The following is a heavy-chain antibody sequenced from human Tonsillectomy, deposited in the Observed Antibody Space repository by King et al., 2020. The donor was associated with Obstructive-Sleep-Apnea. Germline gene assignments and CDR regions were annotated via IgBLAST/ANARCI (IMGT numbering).Heavy chain of an antibody. J-gene: IGHJ4*02. CDR2: IYVSGFT. D-gene: IGHD3-22*01. V-gene: IGHV4-59*01. Sequence: PLQESGPGLVKPSETLSLTCTVSGASFSNYYWSWIRQPPGKGLEWIGYIYVSGFTDYNPSLKGRVSFSVDTSKNQFSLKLNSVTAADTAVYYCASYPTYYYDSSGYYRLNWGQGTLVTVSS. CDR3: ASYPTYYYDSSGYYRLN. CDR1: GASFSNYY.